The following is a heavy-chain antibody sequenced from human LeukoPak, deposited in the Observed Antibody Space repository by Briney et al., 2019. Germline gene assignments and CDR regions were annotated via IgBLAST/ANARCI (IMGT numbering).Heavy chain of an antibody. V-gene: IGHV3-21*01. Sequence: GGSLRLSCAASGFTFSSYSMNWVRQAPGKGLEWVSSISSSSSYIYYADSVKGRFTISRDNAKNSLYLQMNSLRAEDTAVYYCARASSSWIYYFDYWGQGTLVTVSS. J-gene: IGHJ4*02. CDR1: GFTFSSYS. D-gene: IGHD6-13*01. CDR3: ARASSSWIYYFDY. CDR2: ISSSSSYI.